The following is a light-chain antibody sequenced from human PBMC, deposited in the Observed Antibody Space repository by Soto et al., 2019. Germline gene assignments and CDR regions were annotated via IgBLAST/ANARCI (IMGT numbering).Light chain of an antibody. CDR3: AVWDDSLSGVV. CDR1: SSNIGSNY. CDR2: KNS. Sequence: QSVVTQPPSASGTPGQRVTTSCSGSSSNIGSNYVYWYQHLPGTAPKVLIYKNSHRPSGVPDRFSGSKSDTSASLAISGLRSEDEAHYYCAVWDDSLSGVVFGGGTKVTVL. J-gene: IGLJ3*02. V-gene: IGLV1-47*01.